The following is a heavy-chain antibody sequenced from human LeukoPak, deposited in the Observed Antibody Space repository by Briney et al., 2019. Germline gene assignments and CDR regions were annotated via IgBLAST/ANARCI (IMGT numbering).Heavy chain of an antibody. J-gene: IGHJ4*02. CDR1: GFTFSTYA. Sequence: PGGSLRLSCAASGFTFSTYAMSWVRQAPGKGLEWVANIKQDGSEAYYVDSVKGRFTISRDNAKNSLLLQMNSLRAEDTAVYYCARDYYTWGSHDYWGQGTLVSVAS. CDR2: IKQDGSEA. V-gene: IGHV3-7*01. D-gene: IGHD3-10*01. CDR3: ARDYYTWGSHDY.